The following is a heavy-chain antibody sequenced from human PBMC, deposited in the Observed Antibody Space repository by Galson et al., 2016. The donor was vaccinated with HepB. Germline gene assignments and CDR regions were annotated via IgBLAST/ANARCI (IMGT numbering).Heavy chain of an antibody. V-gene: IGHV3-7*01. Sequence: SLRLSCAASGFTSNAHWTNWVRQAPGKGLEWVANIGGDGIVSYYAESVRGRFTISRDNAKNSLYLQMNGLRVDETAVYYCSREMTGSYFDWGQGTMVSVSS. CDR3: SREMTGSYFD. D-gene: IGHD3-10*01. CDR1: GFTSNAHW. J-gene: IGHJ4*02. CDR2: IGGDGIVS.